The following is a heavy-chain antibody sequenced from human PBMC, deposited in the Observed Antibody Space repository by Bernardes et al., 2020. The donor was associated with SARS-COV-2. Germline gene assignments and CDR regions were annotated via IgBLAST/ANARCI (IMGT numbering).Heavy chain of an antibody. V-gene: IGHV3-9*01. Sequence: GGSLRLSCAASGFTFSEYAMHWVLQAPWKGLEWVSGINWNSSRIEYADSVKGRLTISRDNAKNSLYLQMNSLRPEDTALYYCVKVELEWLFYYGMDVWGRGTTVTV. CDR3: VKVELEWLFYYGMDV. D-gene: IGHD3-3*01. CDR1: GFTFSEYA. CDR2: INWNSSRI. J-gene: IGHJ6*02.